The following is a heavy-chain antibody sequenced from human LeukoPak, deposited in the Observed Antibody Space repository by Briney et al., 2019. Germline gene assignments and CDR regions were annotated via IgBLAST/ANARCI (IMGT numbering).Heavy chain of an antibody. J-gene: IGHJ4*02. CDR1: GFTFSSYW. D-gene: IGHD3-10*01. CDR3: AKGTYGSGTYGSIDY. Sequence: GGSLRLSCAASGFTFSSYWMHWVRQAPGKGLVWVSRINSDGSSTSYADSVKGRFTISRDNSKNTLYLQMNSLRAEDTAVYYCAKGTYGSGTYGSIDYWGQGTLVTVSS. CDR2: INSDGSST. V-gene: IGHV3-74*01.